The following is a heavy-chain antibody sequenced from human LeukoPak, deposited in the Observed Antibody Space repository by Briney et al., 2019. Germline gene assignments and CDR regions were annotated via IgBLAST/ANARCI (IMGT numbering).Heavy chain of an antibody. CDR1: GYTFTGYY. CDR3: ARDRAQGYSSSWYKRP. J-gene: IGHJ5*02. CDR2: INPNSGGT. D-gene: IGHD6-13*01. V-gene: IGHV1-2*02. Sequence: AASVTVSCKASGYTFTGYYMHWVRQAPGQGLEWMGWINPNSGGTNYAQKFQGRVTMTRDTSISTAYMELSRLRSDDTAVYYCARDRAQGYSSSWYKRPWGQGTLVTVSS.